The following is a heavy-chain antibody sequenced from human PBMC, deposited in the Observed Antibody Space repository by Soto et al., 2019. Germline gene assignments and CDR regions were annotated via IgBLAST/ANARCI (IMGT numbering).Heavy chain of an antibody. CDR3: ASMPLSIAGAAPGNWFDP. Sequence: QLQLQESGPGLVKPSETLSLTCTVSGGSISSSSYYWGWIRQPPGKGLEWIGSIYYSGSTYYNPSLRSPVTLSVVTSKLQFPVKLGSVPAADPAVYYCASMPLSIAGAAPGNWFDPWGQGTLVTVSS. J-gene: IGHJ5*02. D-gene: IGHD6-19*01. CDR1: GGSISSSSYY. V-gene: IGHV4-39*01. CDR2: IYYSGST.